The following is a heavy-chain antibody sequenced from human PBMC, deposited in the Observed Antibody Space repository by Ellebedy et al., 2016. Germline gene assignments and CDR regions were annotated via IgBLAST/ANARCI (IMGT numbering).Heavy chain of an antibody. D-gene: IGHD6-6*01. Sequence: ASVKVSXKASGYTFTGYYMHWVRQAPGQGLEWMGIINPSGGSTSYAQKFQGRVTMTRDTSTSTVYMELSSLRSEDTAVYYCARGIGYSGSYYYYMDVWGKGTTVTVSS. V-gene: IGHV1-46*01. J-gene: IGHJ6*03. CDR2: INPSGGST. CDR1: GYTFTGYY. CDR3: ARGIGYSGSYYYYMDV.